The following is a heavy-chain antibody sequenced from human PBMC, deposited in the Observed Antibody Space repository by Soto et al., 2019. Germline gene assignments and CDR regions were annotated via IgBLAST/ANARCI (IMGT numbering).Heavy chain of an antibody. CDR2: ISYDGSNK. J-gene: IGHJ6*02. V-gene: IGHV3-30*18. Sequence: QVQLVESGGGVVQPGRSLRLSCAASGFTFSSYGMHWVRQAPGKGLEWVAVISYDGSNKYYADSVKGRFTISRDNSKNTLYLQMNSLRAEDTAVYYCAKDRSSGWGYYYSYGMDVWGQGTTVTVSS. D-gene: IGHD6-19*01. CDR1: GFTFSSYG. CDR3: AKDRSSGWGYYYSYGMDV.